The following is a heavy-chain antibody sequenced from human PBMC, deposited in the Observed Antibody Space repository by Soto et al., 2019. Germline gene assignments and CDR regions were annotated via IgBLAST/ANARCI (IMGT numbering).Heavy chain of an antibody. V-gene: IGHV3-48*02. CDR3: ARAVTWGLDV. CDR2: ISRSSTGI. D-gene: IGHD3-10*01. CDR1: GFTFSLYS. Sequence: EVQLVESGGGLVQPGGSLRLSCAASGFTFSLYSMSWVRQAPGKGLEWVSYISRSSTGIHYADSVRGRFTISRDDATNSMHLQMNSLRDGDTAVYSCARAVTWGLDVWGQGTTVSISS. J-gene: IGHJ6*02.